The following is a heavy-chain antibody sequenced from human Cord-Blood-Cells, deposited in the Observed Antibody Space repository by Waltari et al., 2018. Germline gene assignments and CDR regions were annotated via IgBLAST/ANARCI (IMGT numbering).Heavy chain of an antibody. D-gene: IGHD6-19*01. Sequence: QVQLQQWGAGLLKPSEPLSLTCAVYGGAFSGSYCTWIGQPPGQGMEWIGEINHSGSTNYNPSLKSRVTISVDTSKNQFSLKLSSVTAADTAVYYCARAGMAVAGTTGEGPYIFDYWGQGTLVTVSS. CDR1: GGAFSGSY. CDR2: INHSGST. V-gene: IGHV4-34*01. CDR3: ARAGMAVAGTTGEGPYIFDY. J-gene: IGHJ4*02.